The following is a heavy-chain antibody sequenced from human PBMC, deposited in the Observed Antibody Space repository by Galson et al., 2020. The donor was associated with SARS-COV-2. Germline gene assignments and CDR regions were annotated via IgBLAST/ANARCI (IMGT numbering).Heavy chain of an antibody. CDR2: IRYDGSNK. CDR1: GFTFRSYG. D-gene: IGHD4-17*01. J-gene: IGHJ6*02. CDR3: AKRLGLAGNYYYSAMDV. V-gene: IGHV3-30*02. Sequence: GGSLRLSCAASGFTFRSYGMHWVRQAPGKGLEWVAFIRYDGSNKYYADSVKGRFTISRDNSKNTLYLQMNSLRAEDTAVYYCAKRLGLAGNYYYSAMDVWGQGTTVTVSS.